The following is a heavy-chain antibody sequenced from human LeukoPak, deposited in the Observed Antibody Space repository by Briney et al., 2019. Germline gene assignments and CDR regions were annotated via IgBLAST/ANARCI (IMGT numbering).Heavy chain of an antibody. J-gene: IGHJ4*02. CDR3: AKDGVGATSLDC. V-gene: IGHV3-53*01. CDR2: IYSGGST. Sequence: GGSLRLSCAASGFTVSSNYMSWVRQAPGKGLEWVSVIYSGGSTYYANSVKGRFTISRDNSKNTLYLQMDTLRAEDTAVYYCAKDGVGATSLDCWGQGTLVTVSS. D-gene: IGHD1-26*01. CDR1: GFTVSSNY.